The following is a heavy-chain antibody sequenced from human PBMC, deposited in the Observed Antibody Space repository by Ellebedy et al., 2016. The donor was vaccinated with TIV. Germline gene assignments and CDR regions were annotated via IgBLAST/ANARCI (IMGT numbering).Heavy chain of an antibody. J-gene: IGHJ4*02. D-gene: IGHD1-14*01. CDR1: GFTFSRYW. CDR2: INSDGSST. V-gene: IGHV3-74*01. Sequence: GESLKISXGASGFTFSRYWMHWVRQAPGKGLVWVLRINSDGSSTSYADSVKGRFTISRDNAKNTLYVQMNSLRAEDTAVYYCARNRPETPSGYWGQGTLVTVSS. CDR3: ARNRPETPSGY.